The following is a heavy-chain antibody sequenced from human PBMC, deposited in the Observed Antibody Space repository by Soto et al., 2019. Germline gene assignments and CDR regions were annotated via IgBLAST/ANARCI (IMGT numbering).Heavy chain of an antibody. J-gene: IGHJ4*02. CDR2: INPSGGTT. D-gene: IGHD2-2*01. V-gene: IGHV1-46*01. CDR1: GYIFTSYY. CDR3: ARGPATAPDAY. Sequence: GXSVKVSLKTSGYIFTSYYIHLLRQAPGQGLEWMGIINPSGGTTTYAQKFQGRVTMTRDTSTSTVYMELSSLRSEDTAVYYCARGPATAPDAYWGLGTLVTVSS.